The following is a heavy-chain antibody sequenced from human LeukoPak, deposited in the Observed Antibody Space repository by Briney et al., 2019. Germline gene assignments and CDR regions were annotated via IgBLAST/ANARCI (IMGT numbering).Heavy chain of an antibody. D-gene: IGHD3-22*01. CDR3: ASKCYYDSSGYYYYYYMDV. Sequence: GGSLRLSCAASGFTVSSNYMSWVRQAPGKGLEWVSVIYSGGSTYYADSVKGRFTISRDNSKNTLYLQMNSLRAEDTAVYYCASKCYYDSSGYYYYYYMDVWGKGTTVTVSS. V-gene: IGHV3-66*02. CDR1: GFTVSSNY. CDR2: IYSGGST. J-gene: IGHJ6*03.